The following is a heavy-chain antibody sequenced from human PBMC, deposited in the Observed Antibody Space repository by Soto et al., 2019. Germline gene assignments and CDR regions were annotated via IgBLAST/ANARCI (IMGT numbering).Heavy chain of an antibody. J-gene: IGHJ4*02. D-gene: IGHD3-22*01. CDR3: ARDMAFGYYDSSGYYYALDY. Sequence: XGSLRLSCAASGFTFSSYWMSWVRQAPGKGLDWVANIKQDGSEKYYVDSVKGRFTISRDNAKNSLYLQMNSLRAEDTAVYYCARDMAFGYYDSSGYYYALDYWGQGTLVTVSS. CDR2: IKQDGSEK. V-gene: IGHV3-7*03. CDR1: GFTFSSYW.